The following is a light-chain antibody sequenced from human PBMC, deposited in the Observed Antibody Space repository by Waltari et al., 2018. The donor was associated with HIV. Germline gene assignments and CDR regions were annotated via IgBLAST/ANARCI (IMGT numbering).Light chain of an antibody. J-gene: IGKJ4*01. Sequence: DIVMTRSPLSLSVTPGEPASISCRSMQSLLHSNGDNYLDWYLQKPGQSPQVLIYLCSNRASGVPDRFSGSGSGTDVILKISRVEAEDVGVYYCMPGTHWPRTFGGGTKVEIK. CDR3: MPGTHWPRT. CDR1: QSLLHSNGDNY. V-gene: IGKV2-28*01. CDR2: LCS.